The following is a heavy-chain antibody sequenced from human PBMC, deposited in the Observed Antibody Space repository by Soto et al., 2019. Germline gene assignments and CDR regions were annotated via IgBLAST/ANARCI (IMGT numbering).Heavy chain of an antibody. CDR2: ISAYNGDT. D-gene: IGHD3-9*01. Sequence: QDHLVHSGAEVKKPGASAKVSCKASGYTFKNYGINWVRQAPGRGLEWVAWISAYNGDTSYAQHFQGRVTVTTETLTHTVYMELRSLRPDDTAVYFCVLGGLETGYYRDMDYWGQGTLVSVSS. CDR3: VLGGLETGYYRDMDY. J-gene: IGHJ4*02. CDR1: GYTFKNYG. V-gene: IGHV1-18*04.